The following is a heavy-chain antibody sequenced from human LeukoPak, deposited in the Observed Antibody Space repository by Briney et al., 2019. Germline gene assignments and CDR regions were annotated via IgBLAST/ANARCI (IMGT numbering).Heavy chain of an antibody. Sequence: GGSLRLSCAASGFTFSSYSMNWVRQAPGKGLEWVSSISSSSSYIYYADSVKGRFTISRDNAKNSLYLQMNSLRAEATAVYYCARGGIAVAGSDYWGQGTLVTVSS. V-gene: IGHV3-21*01. CDR2: ISSSSSYI. D-gene: IGHD6-19*01. J-gene: IGHJ4*02. CDR3: ARGGIAVAGSDY. CDR1: GFTFSSYS.